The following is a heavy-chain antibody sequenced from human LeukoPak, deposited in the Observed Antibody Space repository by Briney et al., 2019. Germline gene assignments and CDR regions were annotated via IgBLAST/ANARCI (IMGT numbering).Heavy chain of an antibody. V-gene: IGHV1-8*01. J-gene: IGHJ4*02. D-gene: IGHD2-8*01. CDR1: GYTFTSYD. Sequence: ASVKVSCKASGYTFTSYDINWVRQATGQGLEWMGWMNPNSGNTGCAQKFQGRVTMTRNTSISTAYMELSSLRSEDTAVYYCARGAYCTNGVCYTDYFDYWGQGTLVTVSS. CDR2: MNPNSGNT. CDR3: ARGAYCTNGVCYTDYFDY.